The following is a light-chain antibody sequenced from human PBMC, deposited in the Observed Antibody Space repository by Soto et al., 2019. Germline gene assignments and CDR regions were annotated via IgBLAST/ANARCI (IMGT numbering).Light chain of an antibody. J-gene: IGKJ2*01. Sequence: DIQLTQSPSSLSASVGDRVTITCRASQGIANDLGWYQHKPGRAPKRLIFEASSLQSGVPSRFSGSGFGTEFTLTINSLQPEDLATYYCLQHKSYPRTFGQGTKLEVK. CDR1: QGIAND. V-gene: IGKV1-17*01. CDR2: EAS. CDR3: LQHKSYPRT.